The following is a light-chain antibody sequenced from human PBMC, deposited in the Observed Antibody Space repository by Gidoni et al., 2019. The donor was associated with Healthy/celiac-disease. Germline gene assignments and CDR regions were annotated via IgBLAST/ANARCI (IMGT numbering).Light chain of an antibody. CDR3: QQRSNWPPVT. Sequence: EIVLTQSPATLSLSPGETATLPSRASQSVSSYLAWYQQKPGQAHRLLIYEASNRATGSPARFSGSGSGTDFTLTISSLEPEDFAVYYCQQRSNWPPVTFGHXTKVDIK. CDR2: EAS. CDR1: QSVSSY. J-gene: IGKJ3*01. V-gene: IGKV3-11*01.